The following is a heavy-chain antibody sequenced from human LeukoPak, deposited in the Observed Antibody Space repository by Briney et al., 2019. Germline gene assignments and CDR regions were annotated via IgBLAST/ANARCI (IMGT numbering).Heavy chain of an antibody. J-gene: IGHJ4*02. V-gene: IGHV3-23*01. CDR1: GFTFSSYW. Sequence: PGGSLRLSCAASGFTFSSYWMSWVRQAPGKGLEWVSGISGGGGSTYYADSVKGRITISRDNSKNTLYLQMNSLRAEDTAIYYCAKITLWSYGDYDGGVFDYWGQGTLVTVSS. D-gene: IGHD4-17*01. CDR2: ISGGGGST. CDR3: AKITLWSYGDYDGGVFDY.